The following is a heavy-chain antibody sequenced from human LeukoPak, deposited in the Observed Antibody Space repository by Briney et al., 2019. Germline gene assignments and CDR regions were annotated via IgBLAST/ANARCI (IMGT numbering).Heavy chain of an antibody. D-gene: IGHD6-13*01. CDR2: INHSGST. CDR1: GGSFSGYY. CDR3: ARDFSEGIAAAWGYGGYYFDY. V-gene: IGHV4-34*01. J-gene: IGHJ4*02. Sequence: PSETLSLTCAVYGGSFSGYYWSWIRQPPGKGLEWIGEINHSGSTNYNPSLKSRVTISVDTSKNQFSLKLSSVTAADTAVYYCARDFSEGIAAAWGYGGYYFDYWGQGTLVTVSS.